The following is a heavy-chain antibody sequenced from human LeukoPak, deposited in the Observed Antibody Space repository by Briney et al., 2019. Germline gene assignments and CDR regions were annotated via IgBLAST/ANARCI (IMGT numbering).Heavy chain of an antibody. CDR2: IYYSGST. V-gene: IGHV4-39*01. D-gene: IGHD6-19*01. Sequence: SETLSLTCTVSGGSISSSSYYWGWIRQPPGKGPEWIGSIYYSGSTYYNPSLKSRVTISVDTSKNQFSLKLSSVTAADTAVYYCARARAVAAPYYYYMDVWGKGTTVTVSS. CDR3: ARARAVAAPYYYYMDV. CDR1: GGSISSSSYY. J-gene: IGHJ6*03.